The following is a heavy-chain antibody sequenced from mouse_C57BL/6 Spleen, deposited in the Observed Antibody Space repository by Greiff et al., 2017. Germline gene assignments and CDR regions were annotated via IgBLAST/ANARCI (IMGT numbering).Heavy chain of an antibody. CDR3: ARTHGSAWFAY. CDR1: GFTFSDYG. J-gene: IGHJ3*01. Sequence: EVNVVESGGGLVKPGGSLKLSCAASGFTFSDYGMHWVRQAPEKGLEWVAYISSGSSTIYYADTVKGRFTISRDNAKNTLFLQMTSLRSEDTAMYYCARTHGSAWFAYWGQGTLVTVSA. V-gene: IGHV5-17*01. CDR2: ISSGSSTI.